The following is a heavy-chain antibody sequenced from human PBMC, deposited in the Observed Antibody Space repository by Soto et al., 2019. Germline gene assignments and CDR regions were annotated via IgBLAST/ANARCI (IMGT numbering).Heavy chain of an antibody. V-gene: IGHV4-61*08. D-gene: IGHD6-13*01. Sequence: PSETLSLTCAVSGGSIISADSYWFWIRKRRGKGLEWIGYIYYSGSTNYNPSLKSRVTISVDTSKNQFSLKLSSVTAADTAVYYCARDGAAAGRPFDYWGQGTLVTVSS. CDR2: IYYSGST. CDR1: GGSIISADSY. CDR3: ARDGAAAGRPFDY. J-gene: IGHJ4*02.